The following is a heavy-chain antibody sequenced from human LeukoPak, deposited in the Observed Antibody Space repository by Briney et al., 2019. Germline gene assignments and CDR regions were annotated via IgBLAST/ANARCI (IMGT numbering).Heavy chain of an antibody. CDR3: LGFDSGNYPLS. D-gene: IGHD3-10*01. J-gene: IGHJ5*02. CDR1: GFTFSSYS. V-gene: IGHV3-74*01. CDR2: VTPDGRSI. Sequence: PGGSLRLSCAASGFTFSSYSMNWVRQAPGKGLMWVSRVTPDGRSITYADSVKGRFTISRDFAKNTLYLQMNSLRAEDTAVYYCLGFDSGNYPLSWGQGTLVTVSS.